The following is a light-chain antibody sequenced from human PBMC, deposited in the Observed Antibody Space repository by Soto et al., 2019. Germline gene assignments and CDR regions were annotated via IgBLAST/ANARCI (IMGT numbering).Light chain of an antibody. CDR3: QQYDNLLRT. CDR2: DAS. J-gene: IGKJ4*01. CDR1: QDVRKS. V-gene: IGKV1-33*01. Sequence: DIQMTQSPSSLSASVGDRVTITCQASQDVRKSLNWYQQKPGKAPKLLIYDASNLETGGPSRFSGSGSGKDFTLTISNLQPEDIATYYCQQYDNLLRTFGGGTKVEIK.